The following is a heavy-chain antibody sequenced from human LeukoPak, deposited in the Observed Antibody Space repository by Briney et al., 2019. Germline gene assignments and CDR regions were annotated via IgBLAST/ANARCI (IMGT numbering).Heavy chain of an antibody. D-gene: IGHD3-22*01. V-gene: IGHV3-48*01. CDR3: ARALPEASGYYISYYYYGMDV. CDR1: GFTFSSYS. Sequence: PGGSLRLSCAASGFTFSSYSMNWVRQAPGKGLEWGSYISGSSSTIYYADSVKGRFTISRDNGKNTLYLQMNSLRAEDTAVYYCARALPEASGYYISYYYYGMDVWGQGTTVTVSS. J-gene: IGHJ6*02. CDR2: ISGSSSTI.